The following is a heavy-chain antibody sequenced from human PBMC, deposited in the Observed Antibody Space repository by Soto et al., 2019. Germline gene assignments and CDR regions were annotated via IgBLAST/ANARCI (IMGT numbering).Heavy chain of an antibody. CDR2: ISAYNGNT. CDR1: GYTFTSYG. D-gene: IGHD6-19*01. J-gene: IGHJ6*03. V-gene: IGHV1-18*01. Sequence: ASVKVSCKVSGYTFTSYGISWVRQAPGQWLEWMGWISAYNGNTHYAQNLQGRATMTTDASTSTAYMELRSLRSDDTAVYYCARDRGVAPPVAGNTHYYYYMDVWGKGTTVTVSS. CDR3: ARDRGVAPPVAGNTHYYYYMDV.